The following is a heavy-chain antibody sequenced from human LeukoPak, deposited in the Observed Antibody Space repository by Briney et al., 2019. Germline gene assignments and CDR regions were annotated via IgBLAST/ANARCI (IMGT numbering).Heavy chain of an antibody. CDR3: ARVSGDGSGSYLFDY. Sequence: VASVKVSCKASGYTFTSYGISWVRQAPGQGLEWMGWISAYNGNTNYAQKLQGRVTMTTDTSTSTAYMELRSLRSDDTAVYYCARVSGDGSGSYLFDYWGQGTLVTVSS. V-gene: IGHV1-18*01. J-gene: IGHJ4*02. CDR2: ISAYNGNT. D-gene: IGHD3-10*01. CDR1: GYTFTSYG.